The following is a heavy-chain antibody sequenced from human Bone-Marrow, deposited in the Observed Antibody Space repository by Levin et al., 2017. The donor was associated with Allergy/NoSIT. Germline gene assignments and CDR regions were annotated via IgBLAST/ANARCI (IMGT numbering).Heavy chain of an antibody. J-gene: IGHJ4*02. V-gene: IGHV3-7*01. CDR3: ASVETGEGYFDY. CDR1: GFTFSSYW. CDR2: IKQDGSEK. Sequence: ETLSLTCAASGFTFSSYWMSWVRQAPGKGLEWVANIKQDGSEKYYVDSVKGRSNISRDNAKNSLYLQMNSLRAADTALYYCASVETGEGYFDYWGQGTLVTVSS. D-gene: IGHD7-27*01.